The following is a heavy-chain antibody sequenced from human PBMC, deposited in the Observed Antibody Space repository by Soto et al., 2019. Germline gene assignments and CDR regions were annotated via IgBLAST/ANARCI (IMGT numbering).Heavy chain of an antibody. J-gene: IGHJ5*02. CDR1: GFTFSSYS. Sequence: GGSLRLSCAASGFTFSSYSMNWVRQAPGKGLEWVSSISSSSSYIYYADSVKGRFTISRDNAKNSLYLQMNSLRAEDTAVYYCARDPGLNYYDSSGPDNWFDPWGQGTLVTVSS. CDR2: ISSSSSYI. CDR3: ARDPGLNYYDSSGPDNWFDP. D-gene: IGHD3-22*01. V-gene: IGHV3-21*01.